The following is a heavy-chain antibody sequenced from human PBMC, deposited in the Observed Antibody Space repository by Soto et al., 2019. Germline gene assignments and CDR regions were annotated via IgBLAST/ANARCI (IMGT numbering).Heavy chain of an antibody. V-gene: IGHV3-53*01. CDR3: ARDITGTYYFDY. J-gene: IGHJ4*02. Sequence: GGSLRLSCAASGFTVSSNYMSWVRQAPGKGLEWVSVIYSGGSTYYADSVKGRFTISRDNSKNTLYLQMNSLRAEDTAVYYCARDITGTYYFDYWGQGTLVTVSS. D-gene: IGHD1-20*01. CDR1: GFTVSSNY. CDR2: IYSGGST.